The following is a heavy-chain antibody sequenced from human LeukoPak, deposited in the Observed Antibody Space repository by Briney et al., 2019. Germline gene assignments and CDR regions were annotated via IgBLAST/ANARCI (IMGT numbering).Heavy chain of an antibody. Sequence: GGSLRLSCAVSGFAFGSEAMSWVRQSPARGLEWVASISPGGGTTYYADYVKGRFTISRDNSNNTLYVQMNSLRAEDTAVYYCARAGDGMAFDIWGQGTMVTVSS. CDR3: ARAGDGMAFDI. CDR2: ISPGGGTT. D-gene: IGHD2-21*01. J-gene: IGHJ3*02. V-gene: IGHV3-23*01. CDR1: GFAFGSEA.